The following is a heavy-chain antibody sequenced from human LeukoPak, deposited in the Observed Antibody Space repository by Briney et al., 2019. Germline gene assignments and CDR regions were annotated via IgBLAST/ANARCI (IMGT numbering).Heavy chain of an antibody. V-gene: IGHV3-53*05. Sequence: GRTPRLSPAASGLTVRGNYIGSGPPSPRERVGWVSVIYRGASTYYADSVKGRFTMSRDNSKNTLYLQMNSLRAEDTAVYYCAKGPEGSYRYTLSDWGQGTLVTVSS. CDR2: IYRGAST. CDR3: AKGPEGSYRYTLSD. CDR1: GLTVRGNY. D-gene: IGHD3-16*02. J-gene: IGHJ4*02.